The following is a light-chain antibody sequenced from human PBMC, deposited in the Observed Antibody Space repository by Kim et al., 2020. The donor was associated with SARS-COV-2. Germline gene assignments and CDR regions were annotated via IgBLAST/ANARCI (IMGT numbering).Light chain of an antibody. V-gene: IGLV2-14*03. CDR3: SSYTSSSTLV. CDR2: DVS. J-gene: IGLJ1*01. Sequence: GQAITSSCTGTSSDVGGYNYVSWYQQHPGKAPKLMIYDVSNRPSGVSIRFSGSKSGNTASLTISGLQAEDEADYYCSSYTSSSTLVFGTGTQLTVL. CDR1: SSDVGGYNY.